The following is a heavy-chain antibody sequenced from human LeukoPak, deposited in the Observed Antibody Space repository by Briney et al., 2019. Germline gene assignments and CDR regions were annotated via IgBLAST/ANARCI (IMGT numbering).Heavy chain of an antibody. D-gene: IGHD5-12*01. Sequence: GGSLRLSCAASGFTFSSYSMNWVRQAPGKGLEWVSSISSSSSYIYYADSVKGRFTISRDNAKNSLYLQMNSLRAEDTAVYYCARDHSGYDSRFDYWGQGTLVTVSS. J-gene: IGHJ4*02. CDR3: ARDHSGYDSRFDY. V-gene: IGHV3-21*01. CDR1: GFTFSSYS. CDR2: ISSSSSYI.